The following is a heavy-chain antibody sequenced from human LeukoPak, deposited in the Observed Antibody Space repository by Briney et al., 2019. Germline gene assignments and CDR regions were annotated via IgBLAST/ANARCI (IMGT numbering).Heavy chain of an antibody. CDR1: GFTVSSDY. J-gene: IGHJ4*02. CDR3: ASAWELRN. Sequence: PGGSLRLSCAASGFTVSSDYMSWVRQAPGKGLEWASVIYSGGSTYYADSVKGRFTISRDNSKNTLYLLMNSLRAEDTAVYYCASAWELRNWGQGTLVTVSS. V-gene: IGHV3-53*01. D-gene: IGHD1-26*01. CDR2: IYSGGST.